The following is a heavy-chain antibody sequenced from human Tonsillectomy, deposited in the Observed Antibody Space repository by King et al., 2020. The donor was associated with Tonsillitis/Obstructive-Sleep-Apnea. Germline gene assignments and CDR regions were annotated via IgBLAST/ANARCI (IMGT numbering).Heavy chain of an antibody. CDR1: GFTFSSYW. J-gene: IGHJ3*02. CDR3: ARGARYYDTSGRDAFDI. CDR2: IKKDGHEE. V-gene: IGHV3-7*01. Sequence: VQLVQSGGDLVQPGGSLRLSCAASGFTFSSYWMNWVRQAPGKGLEWVANIKKDGHEEYYVDSVKGRFIISRDNAKNSLSLQMNSLRAEDTAVYYCARGARYYDTSGRDAFDIWGQGTRVTVSS. D-gene: IGHD3-22*01.